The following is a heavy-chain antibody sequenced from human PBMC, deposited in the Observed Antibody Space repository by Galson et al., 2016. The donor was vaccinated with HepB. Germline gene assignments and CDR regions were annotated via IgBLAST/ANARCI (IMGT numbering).Heavy chain of an antibody. V-gene: IGHV1-24*01. J-gene: IGHJ6*02. CDR3: ARDRHQYSSGWYVGGMDV. Sequence: SVKVSCKVSGYTLSELSMHWVRQAPGKGLEWMGGFDPEDGETIYTRKFQGRVTMTEDTSTDTAYMELRSLRSDDTAVYYCARDRHQYSSGWYVGGMDVWGQGTTVTVSS. D-gene: IGHD6-19*01. CDR1: GYTLSELS. CDR2: FDPEDGET.